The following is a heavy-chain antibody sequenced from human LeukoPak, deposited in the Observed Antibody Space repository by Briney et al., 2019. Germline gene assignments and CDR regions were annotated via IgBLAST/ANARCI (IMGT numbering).Heavy chain of an antibody. CDR2: INPNSGGT. CDR1: GYSFTGYY. D-gene: IGHD3-22*01. V-gene: IGHV1-2*02. J-gene: IGHJ4*02. CDR3: ARGGLYDTSAPSDY. Sequence: ASVKVSCKASGYSFTGYYMHWVRQAPGQGLEWMGWINPNSGGTNYARKFQGRVTMTRDTSISTAYMELGRLRSDDTAVYYCARGGLYDTSAPSDYWGQGTLVTVSS.